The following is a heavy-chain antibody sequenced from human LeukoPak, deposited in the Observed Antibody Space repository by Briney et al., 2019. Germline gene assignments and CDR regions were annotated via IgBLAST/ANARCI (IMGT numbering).Heavy chain of an antibody. J-gene: IGHJ5*02. CDR2: IYRSGST. D-gene: IGHD3-22*01. CDR3: ARAGYYYDSKRKFDP. V-gene: IGHV4-38-2*02. Sequence: PSETLSLTCTVSGYSISSGSCWGWIRQPPGEGLDGIGTIYRSGSTFYNSSVKSRVTISVDTSKNQFSLKLSSVTAADTTVYYCARAGYYYDSKRKFDPWGQGTLVTVSS. CDR1: GYSISSGSC.